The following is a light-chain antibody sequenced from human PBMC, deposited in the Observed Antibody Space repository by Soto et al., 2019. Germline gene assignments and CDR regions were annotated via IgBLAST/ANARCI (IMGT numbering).Light chain of an antibody. V-gene: IGLV2-14*01. CDR1: SSDAGSYNY. CDR3: TSFTSASSLDV. Sequence: QSALTQPASVSGSPGQSITISCTGTSSDAGSYNYVSWYQQHPGKAPKVMIYEVSNRASGVSDRFSGSKSGNTVSLTISGLQAEDEADYYCTSFTSASSLDVFGAGTKVTVL. J-gene: IGLJ1*01. CDR2: EVS.